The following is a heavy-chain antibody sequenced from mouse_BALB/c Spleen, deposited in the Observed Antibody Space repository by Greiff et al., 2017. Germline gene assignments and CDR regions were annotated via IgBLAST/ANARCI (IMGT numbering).Heavy chain of an antibody. CDR2: ISYDGSN. V-gene: IGHV3-6*02. D-gene: IGHD2-1*01. J-gene: IGHJ2*01. CDR3: ARDRHGNYDY. Sequence: EVHLVESGPGLVKPSQSLSLTCSVTGYSITSGYYWNWIRQFPGNKLEWMGYISYDGSNNYNPSLKNRISITRDTSKNQFFLKLNSVTTEDTATYYCARDRHGNYDYWGQGTTLTVSS. CDR1: GYSITSGYY.